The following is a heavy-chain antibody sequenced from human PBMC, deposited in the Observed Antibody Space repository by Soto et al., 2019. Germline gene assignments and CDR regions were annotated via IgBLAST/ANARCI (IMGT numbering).Heavy chain of an antibody. CDR2: ISGSSSYI. Sequence: EVQLVESGGGLVKPGGSLRLSCTASGLRFSSDSMNWIRQAPGKGLEWVSSISGSSSYIYYADSVKGRFTISRDNAKNSVYLQMNSLRAEDTAVYYCARGLGYCNVGSCSGAFDMWGQGTMVTVSS. D-gene: IGHD2-15*01. V-gene: IGHV3-21*01. J-gene: IGHJ3*02. CDR3: ARGLGYCNVGSCSGAFDM. CDR1: GLRFSSDS.